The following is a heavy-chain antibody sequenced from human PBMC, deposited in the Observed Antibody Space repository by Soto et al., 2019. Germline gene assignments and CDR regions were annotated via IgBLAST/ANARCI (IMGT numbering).Heavy chain of an antibody. V-gene: IGHV3-74*01. CDR1: EFTFRSYW. Sequence: EVQLVDSGGGLVQPGGSLRLSCAASEFTFRSYWMHWVRQSPGKGLVWVSRISGDGSSTNYEDSVKGRFTISRDNAKNTVYLQIDRLRAEDTAVYYCARSLPGTYGSFDLWGQGTMVTVSS. J-gene: IGHJ3*01. CDR3: ARSLPGTYGSFDL. D-gene: IGHD1-7*01. CDR2: ISGDGSST.